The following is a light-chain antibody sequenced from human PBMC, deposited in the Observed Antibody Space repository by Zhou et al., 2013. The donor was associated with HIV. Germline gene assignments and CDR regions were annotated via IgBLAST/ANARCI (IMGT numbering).Light chain of an antibody. CDR1: QTIGTY. CDR2: AAS. CDR3: QQSYTNA. Sequence: DVQMTQSPSTLAASVGDSVTISCRASQTIGTYVNWYQQKPGKAPKVLIYAASSLQSGVPSRFSGSGYGTEFTLTISSLQPEDYATYYCQQSYTNAFGQGTKVEVK. V-gene: IGKV1-39*01. J-gene: IGKJ1*01.